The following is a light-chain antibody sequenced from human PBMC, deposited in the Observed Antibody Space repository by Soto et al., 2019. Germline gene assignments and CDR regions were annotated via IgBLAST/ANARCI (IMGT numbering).Light chain of an antibody. Sequence: QSVLTQPPSVSAAPGQKVTISCSGSISNIGKNFVSWYQQLPGTAPKLLIYDNTKRPSGIPDRFSGSKSGSSATLGTTGLQTGDEADYYCGTWDSSLSTGVFGTGTKLTVL. CDR1: ISNIGKNF. V-gene: IGLV1-51*01. CDR2: DNT. CDR3: GTWDSSLSTGV. J-gene: IGLJ1*01.